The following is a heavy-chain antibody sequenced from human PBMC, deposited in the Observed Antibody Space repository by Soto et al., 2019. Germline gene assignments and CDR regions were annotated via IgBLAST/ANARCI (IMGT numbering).Heavy chain of an antibody. D-gene: IGHD6-19*01. V-gene: IGHV1-69*12. CDR2: IIPIFGTA. Sequence: QVQLVQSGAEVKKPGSSVKVSCKASGGTFSSYAISWVRQAPGQGLEWMGGIIPIFGTANYGQKFQGRVTIAADESTSTAYMELSSLRDEDTAVYYCARGPPNAGRDDYDVKPGIAVAEDYWGQGTLVTVSS. CDR3: ARGPPNAGRDDYDVKPGIAVAEDY. CDR1: GGTFSSYA. J-gene: IGHJ4*02.